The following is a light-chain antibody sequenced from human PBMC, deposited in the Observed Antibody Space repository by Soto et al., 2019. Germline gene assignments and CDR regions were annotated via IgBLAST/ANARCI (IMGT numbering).Light chain of an antibody. CDR3: SSYTSSSTLEV. CDR1: SSDVGGYNY. V-gene: IGLV2-14*01. J-gene: IGLJ1*01. Sequence: QSVLTQPVSVSRSHGQSITISCTGTSSDVGGYNYVSWYQQHPGKAPKLMIYDVSNRPSGVSNRFSGSKSGNTASLTISGLQAEDEADYYCSSYTSSSTLEVFGTGTKVTVL. CDR2: DVS.